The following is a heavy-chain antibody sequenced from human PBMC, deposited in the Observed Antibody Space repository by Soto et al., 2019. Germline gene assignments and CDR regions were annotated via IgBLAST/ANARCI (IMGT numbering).Heavy chain of an antibody. Sequence: PGGSLRLSCAASGFTFSSYAMSWVRQAPGKGLEWVLALSASGGSTYYADPVKGRFTISRDNSKDTLYLHMNSLRAEETAVYYCEKDKGVRGEYSYGYDYWGQGILVTVSS. J-gene: IGHJ4*02. CDR2: LSASGGST. V-gene: IGHV3-23*01. CDR1: GFTFSSYA. D-gene: IGHD5-18*01. CDR3: EKDKGVRGEYSYGYDY.